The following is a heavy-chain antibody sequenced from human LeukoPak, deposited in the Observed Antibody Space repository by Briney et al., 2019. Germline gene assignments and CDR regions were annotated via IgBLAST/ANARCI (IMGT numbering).Heavy chain of an antibody. Sequence: SVKVSCKASGGTFSSYAISWVRQAPGQGLEWMGGIIPIFGTANYAQKFQGRVTITTDESTSTAYMELSSLRSEDTAVYYCARRPAGGSSYDYWGQGTLVTVSS. J-gene: IGHJ4*02. CDR2: IIPIFGTA. V-gene: IGHV1-69*05. CDR1: GGTFSSYA. D-gene: IGHD6-13*01. CDR3: ARRPAGGSSYDY.